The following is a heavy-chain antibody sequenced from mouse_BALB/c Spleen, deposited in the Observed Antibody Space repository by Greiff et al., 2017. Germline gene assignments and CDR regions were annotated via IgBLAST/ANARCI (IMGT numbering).Heavy chain of an antibody. V-gene: IGHV14-3*02. CDR3: ARGESPAY. CDR1: GFNINDTY. J-gene: IGHJ3*01. Sequence: EVQLQQSGAELVKPGASVKLSCTASGFNINDTYMHWVKQRPEQGLEWIGRIDPANGNTKYDPKFQGKDTIAADTPSNTAYLQHSSLTSEDTAVYYCARGESPAYWGQGTLVTVSA. CDR2: IDPANGNT.